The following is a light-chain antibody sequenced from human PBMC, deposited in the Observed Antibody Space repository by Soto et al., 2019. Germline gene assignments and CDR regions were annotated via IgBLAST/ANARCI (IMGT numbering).Light chain of an antibody. CDR2: DDN. CDR1: SSNIGGNS. CDR3: GSWDSSLNAYV. Sequence: QSVLTQPPSVSAAPGQKVTISCSGSSSNIGGNSVSWYQQLPGTAPKLLIYDDNKRPSGIPDRFSGSKSGTSATLGITGFQTGDEADYYCGSWDSSLNAYVFGTGTTVTVL. J-gene: IGLJ1*01. V-gene: IGLV1-51*01.